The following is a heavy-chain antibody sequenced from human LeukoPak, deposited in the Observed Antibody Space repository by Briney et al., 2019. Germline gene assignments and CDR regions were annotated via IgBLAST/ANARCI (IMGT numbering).Heavy chain of an antibody. Sequence: ASVKVSCKASGGTFSSYAISWVRQAPGQGLEWMGGIIPIFGTANYAQKFQGRVTITTDESTSTAYMELSSLRSEDTAVYYCARDSYCGGDCYKAKMGAFDIWGQGTMVTVSS. CDR1: GGTFSSYA. CDR3: ARDSYCGGDCYKAKMGAFDI. J-gene: IGHJ3*02. D-gene: IGHD2-21*01. CDR2: IIPIFGTA. V-gene: IGHV1-69*05.